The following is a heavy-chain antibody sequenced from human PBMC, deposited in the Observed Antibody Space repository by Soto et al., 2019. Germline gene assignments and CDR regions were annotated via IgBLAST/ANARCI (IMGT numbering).Heavy chain of an antibody. J-gene: IGHJ4*02. CDR2: ITPIFGTA. CDR3: ARDRASDYAMTIDY. D-gene: IGHD4-17*01. CDR1: GGTFSSYA. Sequence: GASEHVSCKASGGTFSSYAISWVRPAPGQGLEWMGGITPIFGTANYAQKFQGRVTITADESTSTAYMELSSLRSEDTAVYYCARDRASDYAMTIDYWGQGTLVTVSS. V-gene: IGHV1-69*13.